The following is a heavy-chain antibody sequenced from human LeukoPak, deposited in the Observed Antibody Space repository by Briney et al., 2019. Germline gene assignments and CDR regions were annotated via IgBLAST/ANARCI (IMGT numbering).Heavy chain of an antibody. CDR2: IYYSGST. Sequence: SETPSLTCTVSGGSISSYYWSWIRQPPGKGLEWIGYIYYSGSTNYNPSLRSRVTISVDTAKNQFSLKLSSVTAADTAVYYCARGRYFDRLSGYWYFDLWGRGTLVTVSS. D-gene: IGHD3-9*01. CDR3: ARGRYFDRLSGYWYFDL. J-gene: IGHJ2*01. V-gene: IGHV4-59*01. CDR1: GGSISSYY.